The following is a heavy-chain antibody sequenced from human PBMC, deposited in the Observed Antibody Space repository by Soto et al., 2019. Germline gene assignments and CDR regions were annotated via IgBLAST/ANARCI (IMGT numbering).Heavy chain of an antibody. Sequence: VASMKVYCKSSGERFMSDYVDWVRQGPGQGLEWIAVLNPANGRTTYAETFHGRITITTDTSTSTLFMELSSLRSEDTAVYCCARDISRRQTYDGMDAWG. J-gene: IGHJ6*02. CDR3: ARDISRRQTYDGMDA. V-gene: IGHV1-46*01. CDR1: GERFMSDY. CDR2: LNPANGRT.